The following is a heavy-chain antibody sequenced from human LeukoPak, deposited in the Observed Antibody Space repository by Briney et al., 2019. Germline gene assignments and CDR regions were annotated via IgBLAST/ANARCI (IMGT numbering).Heavy chain of an antibody. J-gene: IGHJ4*02. D-gene: IGHD3-10*01. CDR1: GFTFSNAW. CDR3: ARFYYYGSGSYYNVYRY. V-gene: IGHV3-7*01. CDR2: IKQDGSEK. Sequence: PGGSLRLSCAASGFTFSNAWMSWVRQAPGKGLEWVANIKQDGSEKYYVDSVKGRFTISRDNAKNSLYLEMNSLRAEDTAVYYCARFYYYGSGSYYNVYRYWGQGTLVTVSS.